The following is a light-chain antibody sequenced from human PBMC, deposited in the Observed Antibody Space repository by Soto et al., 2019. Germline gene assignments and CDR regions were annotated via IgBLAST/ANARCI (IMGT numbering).Light chain of an antibody. J-gene: IGKJ4*01. CDR2: GAS. CDR3: QQYGSSPLT. Sequence: EIVLTQSPGTLSLCPGERATLSCRASQNVSSSYLAWYQQKPGQAPSLLIYGASSRATGIPDRFSGSGSGTDFTLTISRLEPEDFAVYYCQQYGSSPLTFGGGTKVEIK. V-gene: IGKV3-20*01. CDR1: QNVSSSY.